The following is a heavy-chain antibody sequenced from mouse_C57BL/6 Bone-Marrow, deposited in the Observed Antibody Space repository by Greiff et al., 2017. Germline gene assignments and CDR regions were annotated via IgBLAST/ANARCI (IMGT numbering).Heavy chain of an antibody. CDR3: AREKTARDYYAMDY. CDR2: IYPRSGNT. D-gene: IGHD3-2*01. V-gene: IGHV1-81*01. Sequence: QVQLQQSGAELARPGASVKLSCKASGYTFTSYGISWVKQRTGQGLEWIGEIYPRSGNTYYNEKFKGKATLTADKSSRTAYMQLRSLTSEDSAVYFCAREKTARDYYAMDYWGQGTSVTVSS. CDR1: GYTFTSYG. J-gene: IGHJ4*01.